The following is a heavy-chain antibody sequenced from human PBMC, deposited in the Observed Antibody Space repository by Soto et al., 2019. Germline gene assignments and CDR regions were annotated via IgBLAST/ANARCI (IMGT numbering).Heavy chain of an antibody. V-gene: IGHV1-2*02. CDR3: AIAMAYYYYYGMDV. J-gene: IGHJ6*02. CDR2: INPNSGGT. Sequence: GASVKVSCKASGYTFTGYYMHWVRQAPGQGLEWMGWINPNSGGTNYAQKFQGRVTMTRDTSISTAYMELSRLRSDDTAVYYCAIAMAYYYYYGMDVWGQGTTVTVSS. D-gene: IGHD3-10*01. CDR1: GYTFTGYY.